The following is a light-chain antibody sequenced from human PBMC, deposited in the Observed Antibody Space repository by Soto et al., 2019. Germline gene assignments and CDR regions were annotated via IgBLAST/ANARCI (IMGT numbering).Light chain of an antibody. V-gene: IGKV3-11*01. Sequence: EIVLTQSPATLSLSPGERATLSCRASQSVSSYLAWYQQKPGQAPRLLIYDASNRATGIPARFSGSGSGTDFPLTSSSLAPEDFAVYYCQHRSNWLTFGGGTKVEIK. J-gene: IGKJ4*01. CDR3: QHRSNWLT. CDR1: QSVSSY. CDR2: DAS.